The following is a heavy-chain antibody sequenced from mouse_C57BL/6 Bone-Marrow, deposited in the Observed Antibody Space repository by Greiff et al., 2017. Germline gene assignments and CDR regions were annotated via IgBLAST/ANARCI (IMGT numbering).Heavy chain of an antibody. CDR3: ARLVIYYYGSSWGDFDY. V-gene: IGHV1-4*01. CDR1: GYTFTSYT. Sequence: PGASVKMSCKASGYTFTSYTMHWVKQRPGQGLEWIGYINPSSGYTKYNQKFKDKATLTADKSSSTAYMQLSSLTSEDSAVYYCARLVIYYYGSSWGDFDYWGQGTTLTVSS. J-gene: IGHJ2*01. D-gene: IGHD1-1*01. CDR2: INPSSGYT.